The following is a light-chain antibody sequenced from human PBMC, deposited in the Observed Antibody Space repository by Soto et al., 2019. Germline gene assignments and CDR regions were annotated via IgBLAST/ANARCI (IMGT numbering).Light chain of an antibody. CDR1: QSVSSN. Sequence: EIVMTQXXXTLSVSPGERATLSCRASQSVSSNLAWYQQKPGQAPRLLIYGASTRATGIPARFSGXGSGTXXTLAISSLQSDDFAVYYCQHYKNWPPYTFGQGTKLEIK. CDR3: QHYKNWPPYT. V-gene: IGKV3-15*01. CDR2: GAS. J-gene: IGKJ2*01.